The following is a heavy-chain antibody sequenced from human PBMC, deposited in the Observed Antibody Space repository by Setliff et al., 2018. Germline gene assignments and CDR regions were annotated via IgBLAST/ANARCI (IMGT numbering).Heavy chain of an antibody. CDR3: ARAYYYGSGNSHKYYMDV. CDR2: FYHSGSM. CDR1: GGSISSSY. D-gene: IGHD3-10*01. J-gene: IGHJ6*03. Sequence: KTSETLSLTCTVSGGSISSSYWSWIRQPPGKGLEWIGYFYHSGSMNYNPSLKGRVTMSVDTSNNQLSLKLTSVSAADTAVYYWARAYYYGSGNSHKYYMDVWGKGTAVTVSS. V-gene: IGHV4-4*09.